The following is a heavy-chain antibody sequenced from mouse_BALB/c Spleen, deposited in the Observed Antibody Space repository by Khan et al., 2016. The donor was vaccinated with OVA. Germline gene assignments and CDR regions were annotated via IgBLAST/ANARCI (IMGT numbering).Heavy chain of an antibody. V-gene: IGHV5-6-3*01. CDR1: SFTISSYG. Sequence: EVQRVESGGGIVQPGGSLKRSCAASSFTISSYGMSSVRQTPDKGLELVATIDSNGGSTDYPDNLKRRFTISGDNANNALYLQMRSLKSEDSAMYDCERSAKWGQGTTLTVSS. CDR3: ERSAK. D-gene: IGHD1-3*01. CDR2: IDSNGGST. J-gene: IGHJ2*01.